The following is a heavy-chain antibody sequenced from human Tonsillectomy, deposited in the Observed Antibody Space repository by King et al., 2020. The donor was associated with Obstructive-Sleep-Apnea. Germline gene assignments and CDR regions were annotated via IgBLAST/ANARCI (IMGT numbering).Heavy chain of an antibody. CDR2: LSYDGSNK. D-gene: IGHD1-1*01. CDR1: GFTITEYP. Sequence: VQLVESGGGVVQPGRSLRLSCAASGFTITEYPIHWVRQAPGRGLEWVAVLSYDGSNKYYAVSVKCRFTISRDNSKNTLYLQMNSLRAEDTAVYYCASPSVFHDHYYYDGMDVWGQGTTVTVSS. J-gene: IGHJ6*02. V-gene: IGHV3-30*04. CDR3: ASPSVFHDHYYYDGMDV.